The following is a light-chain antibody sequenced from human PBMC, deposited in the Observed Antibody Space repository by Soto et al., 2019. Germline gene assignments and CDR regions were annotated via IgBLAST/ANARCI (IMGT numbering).Light chain of an antibody. CDR3: QQYNDLST. CDR1: QTIGTW. Sequence: DIQMTQSPSTLSASVGDTVTITCRASQTIGTWSAWYQQKPAKAPKLLIYKASTLESGVPSRFSGSGSGTEFTLTISSLQADDFATYYCQQYNDLSTFGGGTKVDIK. J-gene: IGKJ4*01. V-gene: IGKV1-5*03. CDR2: KAS.